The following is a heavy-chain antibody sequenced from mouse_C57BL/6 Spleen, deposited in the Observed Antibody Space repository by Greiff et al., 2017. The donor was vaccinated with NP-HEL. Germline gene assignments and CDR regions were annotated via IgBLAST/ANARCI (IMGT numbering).Heavy chain of an antibody. V-gene: IGHV2-6*03. CDR2: IWSDGST. D-gene: IGHD1-1*01. CDR1: GFSLTSYG. CDR3: ASHGGSSAGDAMDY. J-gene: IGHJ4*01. Sequence: QVQLKESGPGLVAPSQSLSITCTVSGFSLTSYGVHWVRQPPGKGLEWLVVIWSDGSTTYNSALKSRLSISKDNSKSQVFLKMNSLQTDDTAMYSSASHGGSSAGDAMDYWGQGTSVTVSS.